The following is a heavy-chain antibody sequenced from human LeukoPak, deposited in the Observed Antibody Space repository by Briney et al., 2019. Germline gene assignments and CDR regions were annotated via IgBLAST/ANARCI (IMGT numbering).Heavy chain of an antibody. Sequence: ASVKVSCKASGYTFTGYYMHWVRQAPGQGLEWMGWINPNSGGTNYAQKFQGRVTMTRDTSISTAYMELSRLRSDDTAVYYCTRYYYDSSGYLDAFDIRGQGTMVTVSS. J-gene: IGHJ3*02. CDR2: INPNSGGT. D-gene: IGHD3-22*01. CDR3: TRYYYDSSGYLDAFDI. V-gene: IGHV1-2*02. CDR1: GYTFTGYY.